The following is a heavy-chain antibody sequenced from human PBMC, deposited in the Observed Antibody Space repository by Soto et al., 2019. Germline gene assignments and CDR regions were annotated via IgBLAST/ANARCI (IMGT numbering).Heavy chain of an antibody. D-gene: IGHD5-12*01. CDR1: SGSISSSSYY. V-gene: IGHV4-39*01. J-gene: IGHJ6*02. CDR3: ARSDSGSAFSYYGMDV. Sequence: SETLSLTCTVSSGSISSSSYYWGWIRQPPGKGLEWIGSIYYSGSTYYNPSLKSRVTISVDTSKNQFSLKLSSVTAADTAVYYCARSDSGSAFSYYGMDVWGQGTTVT. CDR2: IYYSGST.